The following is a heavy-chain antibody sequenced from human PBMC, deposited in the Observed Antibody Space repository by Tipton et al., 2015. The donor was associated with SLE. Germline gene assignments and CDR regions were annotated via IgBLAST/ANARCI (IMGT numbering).Heavy chain of an antibody. CDR3: ARDEGIAAANWFDP. V-gene: IGHV3-7*01. Sequence: SLRLSCAASGFTFSSYWMSWVRQAPGKGLEWVANIKQDGSEKDYVDPVKGRFTISRDNSKNTLYLQMNSLRAEDTAVYYCARDEGIAAANWFDPWGQGTLVTVSS. CDR1: GFTFSSYW. J-gene: IGHJ5*02. D-gene: IGHD6-13*01. CDR2: IKQDGSEK.